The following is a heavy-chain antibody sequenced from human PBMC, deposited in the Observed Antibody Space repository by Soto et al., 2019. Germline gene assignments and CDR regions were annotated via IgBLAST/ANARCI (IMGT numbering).Heavy chain of an antibody. CDR3: ARERGYSYGLTDY. J-gene: IGHJ4*02. CDR1: GYSFTDYH. D-gene: IGHD5-18*01. V-gene: IGHV1-2*04. Sequence: ASVKVSCKASGYSFTDYHIHWVRQAPGQGLEWLGRTNPKSGGTSTAQKFQGWVTMTRDTSISTAYMELSRLRSDDTAVYYCARERGYSYGLTDYWGQGTLVTVSS. CDR2: TNPKSGGT.